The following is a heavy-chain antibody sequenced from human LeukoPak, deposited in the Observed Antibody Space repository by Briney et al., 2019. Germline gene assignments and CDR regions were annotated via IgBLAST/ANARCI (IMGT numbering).Heavy chain of an antibody. CDR3: ARHIGGGIEDMDV. Sequence: SETLSLPCTVSGGSVGTYYWSWVRQSPGTGLEWIGYIYVTGTRYIPYLQSRVTISVDRSRNQFSLKMTSVTAADTAVYYCARHIGGGIEDMDVWGRGTKVTVSS. CDR2: IYVTGT. CDR1: GGSVGTYY. D-gene: IGHD3-16*02. J-gene: IGHJ6*03. V-gene: IGHV4-59*08.